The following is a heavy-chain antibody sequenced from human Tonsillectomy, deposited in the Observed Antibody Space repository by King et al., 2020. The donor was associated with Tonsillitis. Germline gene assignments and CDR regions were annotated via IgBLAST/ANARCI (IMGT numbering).Heavy chain of an antibody. D-gene: IGHD3-3*01. Sequence: VTLKESGPALVKPTQTLTLTCTFSGFSLRNSGMCVSWIRQPPGKALEWLALIDWDDGKYYSTSLKTRLTISKDTSKNQVVLTMTNMDPVDTATYYCARINNDFWSGYADYWGRGTLVTVSS. CDR1: GFSLRNSGMC. J-gene: IGHJ4*02. V-gene: IGHV2-70*01. CDR2: IDWDDGK. CDR3: ARINNDFWSGYADY.